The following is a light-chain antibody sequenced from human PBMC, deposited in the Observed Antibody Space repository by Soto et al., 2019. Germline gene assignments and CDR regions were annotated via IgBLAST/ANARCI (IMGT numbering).Light chain of an antibody. Sequence: IPMTQSPPSLSATSGDRVNITCRASRSISDCLNWYKQKPGEAPELLIYAASTLQSGVPSRFSGSGSGTDFTLTISSLQPEDSAAYYCQQSHSSPLTFGGGTKVDI. J-gene: IGKJ4*01. CDR1: RSISDC. CDR3: QQSHSSPLT. CDR2: AAS. V-gene: IGKV1-39*01.